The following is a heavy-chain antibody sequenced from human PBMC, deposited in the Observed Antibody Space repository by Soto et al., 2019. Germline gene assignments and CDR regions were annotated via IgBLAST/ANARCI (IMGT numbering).Heavy chain of an antibody. D-gene: IGHD6-19*01. V-gene: IGHV4-4*02. CDR1: GGSISSTKW. Sequence: QVQLQESVPGLVNPSGTLSLTCAVSGGSISSTKWWNWVRQPPGKGLEWIGEIDHSGSTNYNPSLTSRVTMSVDKPKNQFSLELSSVTAADTAVYYCVRDSGNGWKDYWGQGTLVTVSS. CDR3: VRDSGNGWKDY. J-gene: IGHJ4*02. CDR2: IDHSGST.